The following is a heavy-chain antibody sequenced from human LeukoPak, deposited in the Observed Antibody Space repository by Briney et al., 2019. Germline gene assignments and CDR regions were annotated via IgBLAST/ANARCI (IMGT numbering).Heavy chain of an antibody. V-gene: IGHV4-59*01. J-gene: IGHJ6*02. Sequence: SETLSLTCTVSGGSISSYYWSWIRQPPGKGLEWIGYIYYRGSTNYNPSLKSRVTISVDTSKNQFSLKLSSVTAADTAVYYCARVGNWAFYYYYYGMDVWGQGTTVTVSS. D-gene: IGHD7-27*01. CDR1: GGSISSYY. CDR3: ARVGNWAFYYYYYGMDV. CDR2: IYYRGST.